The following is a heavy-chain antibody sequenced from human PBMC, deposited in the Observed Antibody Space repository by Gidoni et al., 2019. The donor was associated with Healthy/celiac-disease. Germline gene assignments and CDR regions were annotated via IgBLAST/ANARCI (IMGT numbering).Heavy chain of an antibody. CDR3: AHIRGYGSGSSN. J-gene: IGHJ4*02. CDR2: IYWNDDK. CDR1: GFSLSTSGVG. Sequence: QITLKESGPTLVKPTQTLTLTCTFSGFSLSTSGVGVGWIRQPPGKALEWLALIYWNDDKRYSPSLKSRLTITKDTSKNQVVLTMTNMDPVDTATYYCAHIRGYGSGSSNWGQGTLVTVSS. V-gene: IGHV2-5*01. D-gene: IGHD3-10*01.